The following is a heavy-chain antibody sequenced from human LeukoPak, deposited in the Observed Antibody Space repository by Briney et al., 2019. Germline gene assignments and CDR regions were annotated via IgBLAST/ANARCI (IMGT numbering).Heavy chain of an antibody. CDR1: GFTFSSYG. CDR3: AKDLFEDLSVGATQPNWFDP. CDR2: IRYDGSNK. V-gene: IGHV3-30*02. D-gene: IGHD1-26*01. Sequence: GGSLRLSCAASGFTFSSYGMHWVRQAPGKGLEWVAFIRYDGSNKYYADSVKGRFTIPRDNSKNTLYLQMNSLRAEDTAVYYCAKDLFEDLSVGATQPNWFDPWGQGTLVTVSS. J-gene: IGHJ5*02.